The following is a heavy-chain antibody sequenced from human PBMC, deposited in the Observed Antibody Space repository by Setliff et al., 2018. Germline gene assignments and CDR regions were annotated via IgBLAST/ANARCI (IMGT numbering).Heavy chain of an antibody. CDR1: GGSINNYY. D-gene: IGHD1-26*01. CDR2: VYSNVGT. CDR3: ASRNSDGGPEYFQH. Sequence: SETLSLTCTVSGGSINNYYWSWIQQPAGKGLEWIGRVYSNVGTNFNPSLKSRVTMSVDASKNQISLKLMSVTAADTAVYYCASRNSDGGPEYFQHWGQGALVTVSS. J-gene: IGHJ1*01. V-gene: IGHV4-4*07.